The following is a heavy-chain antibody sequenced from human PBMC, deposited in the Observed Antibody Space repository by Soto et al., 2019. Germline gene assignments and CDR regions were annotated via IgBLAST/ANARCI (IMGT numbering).Heavy chain of an antibody. D-gene: IGHD3-3*01. Sequence: SETLSLTCAVSVGSFSVYYWPWIRQPPGKGLEWIGEINHSGSTNYNPSLKSRVTISVDTSKNQFSLKLSSVTAADTAVYYCARGRVAIFGVVNLYNWFDPWGQGTMVTVSS. J-gene: IGHJ5*02. CDR2: INHSGST. V-gene: IGHV4-34*01. CDR1: VGSFSVYY. CDR3: ARGRVAIFGVVNLYNWFDP.